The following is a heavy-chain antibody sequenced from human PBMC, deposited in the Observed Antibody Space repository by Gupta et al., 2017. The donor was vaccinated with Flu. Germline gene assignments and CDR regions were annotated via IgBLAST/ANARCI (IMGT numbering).Heavy chain of an antibody. Sequence: GYTFTGYYIHWVRQAPGQGLEWMGRINPNSGGTNYAQKFQGRVTMTRDTSISTAYMEVRSDDTAVYYCAREQYLVGDYWGQGTLVTVSS. CDR3: AREQYLVGDY. J-gene: IGHJ4*02. D-gene: IGHD2-8*02. CDR2: INPNSGGT. CDR1: GYTFTGYY. V-gene: IGHV1-2*06.